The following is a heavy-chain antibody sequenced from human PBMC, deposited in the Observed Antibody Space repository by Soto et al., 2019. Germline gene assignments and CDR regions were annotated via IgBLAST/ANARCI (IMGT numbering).Heavy chain of an antibody. J-gene: IGHJ4*02. D-gene: IGHD3-10*01. V-gene: IGHV3-23*01. CDR3: AKDEGRITMVRGVLGYFDY. Sequence: GGSLRLSCAASGFTFGTYAMGWVRQAPGKGLEWVSSISGSGGGTYYADSVKGRFTISRDNPKNTLYLQMNSLRVEDTAVYYCAKDEGRITMVRGVLGYFDYWGQGALVTVS. CDR1: GFTFGTYA. CDR2: ISGSGGGT.